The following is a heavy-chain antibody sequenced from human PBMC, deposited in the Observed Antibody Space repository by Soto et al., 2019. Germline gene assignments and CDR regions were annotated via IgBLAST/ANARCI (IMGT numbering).Heavy chain of an antibody. CDR1: GGSISSSSYY. J-gene: IGHJ4*02. CDR2: IYYSGST. Sequence: PSETLSLTCTVSGGSISSSSYYWGWIRQPPGKGLEWIGSIYYSGSTYYNPPLKSRVTISVDTSKNQFSLKLSSVTAADTAVYYCARQRHYYGSGSYERVLDYWGQGTLVTVSS. V-gene: IGHV4-39*01. D-gene: IGHD3-10*01. CDR3: ARQRHYYGSGSYERVLDY.